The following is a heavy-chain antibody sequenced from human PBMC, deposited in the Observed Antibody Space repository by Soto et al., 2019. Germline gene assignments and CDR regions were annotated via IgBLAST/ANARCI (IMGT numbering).Heavy chain of an antibody. Sequence: EVQLVESGGGLVQPGGSLRLSCAASGFPFDDFVMHWVRQAPGKGLEWVSGISWNSGNIDYADSVQGRFTISRDNAKNSLYLQMSSLRAEDTAFYYCTKAGGSYLYYFDSWGQGTLVTVSS. J-gene: IGHJ4*02. CDR3: TKAGGSYLYYFDS. CDR2: ISWNSGNI. CDR1: GFPFDDFV. D-gene: IGHD1-26*01. V-gene: IGHV3-9*01.